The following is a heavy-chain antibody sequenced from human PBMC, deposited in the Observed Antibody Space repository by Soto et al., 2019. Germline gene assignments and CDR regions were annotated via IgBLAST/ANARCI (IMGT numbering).Heavy chain of an antibody. V-gene: IGHV3-23*01. CDR3: AKVRWDTSTSSLLES. J-gene: IGHJ4*02. CDR1: GVSFSTFG. Sequence: EVQLLESGGGLVQPGGSLRLSCVVSGVSFSTFGMSWVRQAPGKGLEWVSSIRGGGTRTYYADSLKGRFTVTRDNSKNTLYVETSSLRREDTAVYDCAKVRWDTSTSSLLESWGQGTLVTVS. D-gene: IGHD1-26*01. CDR2: IRGGGTRT.